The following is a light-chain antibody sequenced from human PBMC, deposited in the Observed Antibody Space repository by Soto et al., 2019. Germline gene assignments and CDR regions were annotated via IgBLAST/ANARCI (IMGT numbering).Light chain of an antibody. Sequence: DMQMTQSPSSLSASVGDRVAITCRASQVISNYLAWYQQRPGKVPKLLIYAASTLQSGVPSRFSGSGSGTDFTLTISSLQPEDVATYYCQKYDSGPLSFGGGTKVEIK. CDR3: QKYDSGPLS. CDR2: AAS. CDR1: QVISNY. J-gene: IGKJ4*01. V-gene: IGKV1-27*01.